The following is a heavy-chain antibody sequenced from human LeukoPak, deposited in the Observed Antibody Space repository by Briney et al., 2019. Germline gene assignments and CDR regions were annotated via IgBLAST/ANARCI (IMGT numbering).Heavy chain of an antibody. J-gene: IGHJ6*03. Sequence: PGGSLGLSCVASGFTFSSYAMSWVRQAPGKGLEWVSGLTGSGGNTYYADSVKGRFTISRDNSKNTPSLQMNSLRAEDAAVYYCVKFRGIQHYNYHMDVWGKGTTVTVSS. D-gene: IGHD3-10*01. V-gene: IGHV3-23*01. CDR3: VKFRGIQHYNYHMDV. CDR2: LTGSGGNT. CDR1: GFTFSSYA.